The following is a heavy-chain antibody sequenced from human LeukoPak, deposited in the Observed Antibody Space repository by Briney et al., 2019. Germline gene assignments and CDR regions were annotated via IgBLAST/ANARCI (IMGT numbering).Heavy chain of an antibody. Sequence: ASVKVSCKASGYTFTSYGISWVRQAPGQGLEWMGWISAYNGNTNYAQKLQGRVTMTTDTSTSTAYMELRSLRSDDTAVYYCARTNVYYYDSSDYYPYFDYWGQGTLVTVSS. CDR1: GYTFTSYG. D-gene: IGHD3-22*01. V-gene: IGHV1-18*01. CDR2: ISAYNGNT. J-gene: IGHJ4*02. CDR3: ARTNVYYYDSSDYYPYFDY.